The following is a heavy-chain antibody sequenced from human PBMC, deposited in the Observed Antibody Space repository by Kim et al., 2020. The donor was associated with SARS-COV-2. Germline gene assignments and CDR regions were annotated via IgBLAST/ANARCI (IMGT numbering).Heavy chain of an antibody. D-gene: IGHD3-22*01. J-gene: IGHJ4*02. CDR2: IFSGGAT. CDR3: ARGSNGYYYSY. V-gene: IGHV3-53*01. CDR1: GFTVSSNY. Sequence: GGSLRLSCAASGFTVSSNYMTWVRQAPGKGLEWVSVIFSGGATYYADSVKGRFTISRDNSKSTVFLQMNSLRADDTAVYFCARGSNGYYYSYWGQGTLVTVSS.